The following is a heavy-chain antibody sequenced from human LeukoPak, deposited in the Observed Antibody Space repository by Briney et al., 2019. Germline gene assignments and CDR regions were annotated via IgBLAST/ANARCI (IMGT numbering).Heavy chain of an antibody. CDR2: IHNSGSS. V-gene: IGHV4-59*01. CDR1: DDSISDYY. J-gene: IGHJ4*02. D-gene: IGHD3-16*01. CDR3: TRGAGWLIDY. Sequence: SETLSLTCTVSDDSISDYYRGWIRQPPGKGLEWIGYIHNSGSSTYNLSLKSRVTISADTSKNQFSLKLNSMTTADTAVYYCTRGAGWLIDYWGQGTLVTVSS.